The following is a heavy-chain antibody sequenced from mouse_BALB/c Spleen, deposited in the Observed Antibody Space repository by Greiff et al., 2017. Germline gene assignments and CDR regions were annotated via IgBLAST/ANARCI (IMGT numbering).Heavy chain of an antibody. Sequence: EVKVVASGAELVKPGASVKLSCTASGFNIKDTYMHWVKQRPEQGLEWIGRIDPANGNTKYDPKFQGKATITADTSSNTAYLQLSSLTSEDTAVYYCARSMFAYWGQGTLVTVAA. V-gene: IGHV14-3*02. CDR2: IDPANGNT. D-gene: IGHD2-3*01. CDR3: ARSMFAY. CDR1: GFNIKDTY. J-gene: IGHJ3*01.